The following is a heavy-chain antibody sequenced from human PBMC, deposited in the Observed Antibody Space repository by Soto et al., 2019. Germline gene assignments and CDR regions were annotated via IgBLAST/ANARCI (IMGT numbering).Heavy chain of an antibody. CDR3: ARARNDYGDRWGPFDY. V-gene: IGHV1-69*06. CDR1: GGTFSSYA. J-gene: IGHJ4*02. CDR2: IIPIFGTA. Sequence: QVQLVQSGAEVKKPGSSVKVSCKASGGTFSSYAISWVRQAPGQGREWMGGIIPIFGTANYAQKFQGRVTITADKSTSTAYMELSSLRSEDTAVYYCARARNDYGDRWGPFDYWGQGTLVTVSS. D-gene: IGHD4-17*01.